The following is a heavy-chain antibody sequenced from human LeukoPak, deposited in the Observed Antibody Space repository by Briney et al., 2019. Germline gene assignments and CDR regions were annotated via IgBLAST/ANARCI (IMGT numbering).Heavy chain of an antibody. CDR1: GGFISSYY. CDR2: IHYSGST. D-gene: IGHD6-13*01. Sequence: PSETLSLTCTVSGGFISSYYWSWIRQPPGKGLEWVGYIHYSGSTNYNPSLKSRVTTSVDTSKNQFSLKLSSVTAADTAVYYCAKDTTAYSSSLDPWGQGTLVTVSS. V-gene: IGHV4-59*01. CDR3: AKDTTAYSSSLDP. J-gene: IGHJ5*02.